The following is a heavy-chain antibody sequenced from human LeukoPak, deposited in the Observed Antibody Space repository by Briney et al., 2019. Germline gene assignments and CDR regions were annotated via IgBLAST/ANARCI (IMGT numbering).Heavy chain of an antibody. CDR1: GFTFSDSH. D-gene: IGHD5-12*01. J-gene: IGHJ4*02. Sequence: GGSLRLSCAASGFTFSDSHMSWIRQAPGKGLEWVSYISGGGNIIYKADSVKGRFTISRDNAKNSLYLQMNSLRVEDTAVYYCASAIVATDQDPPFDFWGQGTLVTVSS. CDR3: ASAIVATDQDPPFDF. V-gene: IGHV3-11*01. CDR2: ISGGGNII.